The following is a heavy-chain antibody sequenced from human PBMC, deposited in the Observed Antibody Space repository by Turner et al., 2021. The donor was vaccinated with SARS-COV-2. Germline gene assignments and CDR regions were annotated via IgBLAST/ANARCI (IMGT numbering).Heavy chain of an antibody. V-gene: IGHV4-34*01. CDR3: ARGQSRGFYGSGSRRFYY. J-gene: IGHJ4*02. CDR1: GGSFSTYY. D-gene: IGHD3-10*01. Sequence: QVPLQQWGAGLVKPSETLSLTCGVSGGSFSTYYWSWIRQSPGKGLEWIAEIKLSGSTNYSPSLKRRVTISVDTPKRQISLNLTSVTAADTAIYFCARGQSRGFYGSGSRRFYYWGQGTQVTVSS. CDR2: IKLSGST.